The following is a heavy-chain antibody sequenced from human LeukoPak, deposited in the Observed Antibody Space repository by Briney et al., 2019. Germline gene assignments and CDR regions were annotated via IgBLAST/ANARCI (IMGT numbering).Heavy chain of an antibody. CDR2: IYPGDSDT. CDR3: AXXGDYYDSSGYYDY. D-gene: IGHD3-22*01. J-gene: IGHJ4*02. V-gene: IGHV5-51*01. Sequence: GESLKISCKGSGYSFTSYWIGWVRQMPGKGLEWMGIIYPGDSDTRYSPSFQGQVTISADKSISTAYLQWSSLKASDTAMYYCAXXGDYYDSSGYYDYWGQGTLVTVSS. CDR1: GYSFTSYW.